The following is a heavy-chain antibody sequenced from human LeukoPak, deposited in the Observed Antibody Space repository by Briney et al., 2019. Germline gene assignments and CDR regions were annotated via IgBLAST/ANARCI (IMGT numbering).Heavy chain of an antibody. Sequence: ASVKVSCKASGYTFTSYGVSWVRQAPGQGLEWMGWISAYNGNTNYAQKLQGRVTMTTDTSTSTAYMELRRLRSDDTAVYYCASTGDDEGFDPWGQGTLVTVSS. CDR1: GYTFTSYG. V-gene: IGHV1-18*01. D-gene: IGHD3-16*01. CDR3: ASTGDDEGFDP. CDR2: ISAYNGNT. J-gene: IGHJ5*02.